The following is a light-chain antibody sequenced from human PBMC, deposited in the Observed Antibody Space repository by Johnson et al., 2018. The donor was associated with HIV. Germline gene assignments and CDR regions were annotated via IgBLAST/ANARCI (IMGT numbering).Light chain of an antibody. J-gene: IGLJ1*01. Sequence: QSVLTQPPSVSAAPGQKVTVSCSGSTSNIGNNYVSWYQQLPGTAPKLLIYDNNKRPSGIPDRFSGSKSGTSATLGIPGLQTGEADYYCGTWDSSLSAYVFGSGTKVTVL. V-gene: IGLV1-51*01. CDR1: TSNIGNNY. CDR3: GTWDSSLSAYV. CDR2: DNN.